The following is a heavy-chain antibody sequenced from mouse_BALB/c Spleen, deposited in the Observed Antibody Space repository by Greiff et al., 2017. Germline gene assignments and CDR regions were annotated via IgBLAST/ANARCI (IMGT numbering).Heavy chain of an antibody. CDR1: GYSITSDYA. CDR2: INYSGST. D-gene: IGHD1-1*01. CDR3: ARSDYGSFDY. Sequence: DVKLVESGPGLVKPSQSLSLTCTVTGYSITSDYAWNWIRQFPGNKLEWMGYINYSGSTSYNPSLKSRISITRDTSKNQFFLQLNSVTTEDTATYYCARSDYGSFDYWGQGTTLTVSS. V-gene: IGHV3-2*02. J-gene: IGHJ2*01.